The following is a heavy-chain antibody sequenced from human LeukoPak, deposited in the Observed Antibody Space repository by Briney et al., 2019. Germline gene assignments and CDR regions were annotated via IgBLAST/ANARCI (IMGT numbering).Heavy chain of an antibody. V-gene: IGHV3-30-3*01. CDR3: ARGSSTALVDY. Sequence: TGGSLRLSCAASGFTFSSYAMHWVRQAPGKGLEWVAVISYDGSNKYYADSVKGRFTISRDNSKNTLYLQMNSLRAEDTAVYYCARGSSTALVDYRGQGTLVTVSS. J-gene: IGHJ4*02. D-gene: IGHD6-13*01. CDR2: ISYDGSNK. CDR1: GFTFSSYA.